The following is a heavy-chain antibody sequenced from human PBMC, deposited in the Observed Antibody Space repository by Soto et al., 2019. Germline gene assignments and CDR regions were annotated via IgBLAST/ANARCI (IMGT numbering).Heavy chain of an antibody. CDR2: ISSSGGTI. Sequence: PGGSLRLSCAASGFTFSSYEMNWVRQAPGKGLEWVSYISSSGGTIYHAESVEGRFTISRDNAKNSLYLQMNSLRAEDTAVYYCARGPVIVYSGSPEAAFDIWGQGTMVTVSS. CDR3: ARGPVIVYSGSPEAAFDI. J-gene: IGHJ3*02. V-gene: IGHV3-48*03. D-gene: IGHD1-26*01. CDR1: GFTFSSYE.